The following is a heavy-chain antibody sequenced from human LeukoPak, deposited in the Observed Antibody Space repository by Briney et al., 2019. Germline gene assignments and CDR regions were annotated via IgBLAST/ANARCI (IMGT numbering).Heavy chain of an antibody. CDR3: ASSGSYRFDY. J-gene: IGHJ4*02. CDR2: ITASGTAM. D-gene: IGHD1-26*01. CDR1: GFTFSSYS. V-gene: IGHV3-48*02. Sequence: GGSLRLSCEASGFTFSSYSMNWVRQAPGKGLEWVSHITASGTAMFYADSVKGRFTISRDNAKNSLYLQMNSLRDEDTAVYYCASSGSYRFDYWGQGTLVTVSS.